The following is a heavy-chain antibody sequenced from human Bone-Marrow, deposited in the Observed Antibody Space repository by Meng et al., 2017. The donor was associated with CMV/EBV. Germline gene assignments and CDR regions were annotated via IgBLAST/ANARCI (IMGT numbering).Heavy chain of an antibody. CDR2: IWYDGSNK. V-gene: IGHV3-33*06. Sequence: GGSLRLSCAASGFTFSSYGMHWVRQAPGKGLEWVAVIWYDGSNKYYADSVKGRFTISRDNSKNTLYLQMNSLRAEDTAVYYCAKGSLVVVPAPIDYWGQGTLFTVSS. J-gene: IGHJ4*02. CDR1: GFTFSSYG. D-gene: IGHD2-2*01. CDR3: AKGSLVVVPAPIDY.